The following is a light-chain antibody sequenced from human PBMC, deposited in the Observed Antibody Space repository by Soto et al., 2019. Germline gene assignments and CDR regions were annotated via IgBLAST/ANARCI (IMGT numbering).Light chain of an antibody. V-gene: IGKV3-20*01. CDR1: QNVNNR. CDR2: GAS. CDR3: QQYAEGTPIT. J-gene: IGKJ5*01. Sequence: EILLTQSPGSLSVFPGERASLSCRASQNVNNRLAWYQQKAGQAPRLLISGASSRATGIPDRFSGSGSGTDFTLTLSRLESDDFALYYCQQYAEGTPITFGQGTRLEIK.